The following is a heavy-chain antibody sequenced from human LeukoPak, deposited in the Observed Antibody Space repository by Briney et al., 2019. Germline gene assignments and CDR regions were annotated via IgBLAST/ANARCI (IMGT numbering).Heavy chain of an antibody. J-gene: IGHJ6*02. CDR1: GGTFSSYD. V-gene: IGHV1-69*04. D-gene: IGHD3-16*01. Sequence: SVKVSCKASGGTFSSYDISWVRQAPGQGLEWMGRIIPILGIANYAQRFQGRVTITADKSTSTAYMELSSLRSEDTAVYYCARGLGDNYYYGMGVWGQGTTVTVSS. CDR3: ARGLGDNYYYGMGV. CDR2: IIPILGIA.